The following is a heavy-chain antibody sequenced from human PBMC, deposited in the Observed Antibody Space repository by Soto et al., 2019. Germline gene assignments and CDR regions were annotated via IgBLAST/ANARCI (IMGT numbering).Heavy chain of an antibody. V-gene: IGHV4-59*01. Sequence: QVQLQESGPGLVKPSETLSLTCTVSGGSISSYYWSWIRQPPGKGLEWIGYFYNSGSTNYHPSLKGRVTIALDTSKNQFSLKLSSRTAADTAVYYCARVLFGRGNWFDPWGQGTLVTVSS. CDR3: ARVLFGRGNWFDP. D-gene: IGHD3-3*01. CDR1: GGSISSYY. CDR2: FYNSGST. J-gene: IGHJ5*02.